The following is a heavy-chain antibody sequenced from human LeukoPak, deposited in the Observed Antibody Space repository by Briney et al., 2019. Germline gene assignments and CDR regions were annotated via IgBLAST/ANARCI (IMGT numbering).Heavy chain of an antibody. CDR2: ISGSGGST. Sequence: PGGSGCLSCAASGFTFSSYAMSWVGQAPEKGLEWVSVISGSGGSTYYADSVKGRFTISRDNSKNTLYLQMNSLRAEDTAVYYCAKPWHSSGWYYEDWGQGIPVTVSS. CDR3: AKPWHSSGWYYED. D-gene: IGHD6-19*01. J-gene: IGHJ1*01. CDR1: GFTFSSYA. V-gene: IGHV3-23*01.